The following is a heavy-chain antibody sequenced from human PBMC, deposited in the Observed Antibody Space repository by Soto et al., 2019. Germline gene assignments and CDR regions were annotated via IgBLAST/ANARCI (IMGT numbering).Heavy chain of an antibody. CDR1: EFTFSNYA. D-gene: IGHD4-4*01. J-gene: IGHJ4*02. Sequence: GGSLRLSCAASEFTFSNYAMHWVRQAPGKGLQWLAVISYDGNNKYYADSVEGRFTISRDNSKNTVYLQMNSLRLEDTAVYYCARGPSYSHSYFYHWAQRTLVTVSS. V-gene: IGHV3-30*03. CDR3: ARGPSYSHSYFYH. CDR2: ISYDGNNK.